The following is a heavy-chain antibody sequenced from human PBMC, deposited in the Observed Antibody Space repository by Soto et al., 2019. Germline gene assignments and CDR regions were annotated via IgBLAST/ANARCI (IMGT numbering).Heavy chain of an antibody. D-gene: IGHD1-26*01. CDR2: IYHSGST. CDR3: ARMVGATLVDF. V-gene: IGHV4-4*02. CDR1: GASISSTTSGNW. J-gene: IGHJ4*02. Sequence: QVQLQESGPGLVRPSGTLSLTCPVSGASISSTTSGNWWSWVRQPPGKGLEWIGEIYHSGSTNYNPSLKSRCTMSVGKSKDQFSLKLTSVTAADTAVYYCARMVGATLVDFWGQGTLVTVSS.